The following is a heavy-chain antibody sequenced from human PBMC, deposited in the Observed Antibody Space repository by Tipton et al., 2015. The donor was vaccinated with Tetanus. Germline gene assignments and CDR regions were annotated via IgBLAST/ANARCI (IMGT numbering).Heavy chain of an antibody. CDR2: FYSGGSI. Sequence: TLSLTCTVSGGSITSSTYYWGWIRQPPGKGLEWIGTFYSGGSIFYNPSFKSRATISVDTPKNQISLKLTSVTSADTAVYYCARTSGYMYSDTWGQGTLVTVSS. V-gene: IGHV4-39*07. J-gene: IGHJ1*01. CDR1: GGSITSSTYY. CDR3: ARTSGYMYSDT. D-gene: IGHD3-3*01.